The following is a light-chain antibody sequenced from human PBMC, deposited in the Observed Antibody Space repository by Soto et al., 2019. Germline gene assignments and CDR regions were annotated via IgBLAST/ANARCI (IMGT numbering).Light chain of an antibody. CDR3: SSYTSSSTVV. J-gene: IGLJ2*01. V-gene: IGLV2-14*01. CDR1: SSDVGGYNY. Sequence: QSALTQPASVSGSPGQSITISCTGTSSDVGGYNYVSWYQQHPGKAPKLMIYEVSNRPSGVSNRFSGSKSGNTASLTISVLQAEDEADYNCSSYTSSSTVVFVGGTKLTVL. CDR2: EVS.